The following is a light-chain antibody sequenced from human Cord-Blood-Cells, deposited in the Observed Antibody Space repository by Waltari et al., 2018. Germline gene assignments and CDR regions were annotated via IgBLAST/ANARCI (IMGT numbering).Light chain of an antibody. CDR1: QSVSSN. J-gene: IGKJ5*01. Sequence: EIVMTQSPATPSVSPGERATLSCRARQSVSSNLAWYQQKPGQAPRLLIYGASTRATGIPARFSGSGSGTEFTLTISSLQSEDFAVYYCQQYNNWHITFGQGTRLEIK. CDR2: GAS. V-gene: IGKV3-15*01. CDR3: QQYNNWHIT.